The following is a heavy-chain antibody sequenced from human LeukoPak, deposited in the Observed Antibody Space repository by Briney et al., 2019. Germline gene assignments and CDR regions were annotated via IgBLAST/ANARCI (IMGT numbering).Heavy chain of an antibody. CDR3: ARSNWAYYFDY. J-gene: IGHJ4*02. Sequence: PSETLSLTCAVSGYSISSGYYWGWIRQPPGKGLEWIGSIYHSGSTYYNPSLKSRVTISVDTSKNQFSLKLSSVTAADTAVYYRARSNWAYYFDYWGQGTLVTVSS. D-gene: IGHD7-27*01. CDR2: IYHSGST. CDR1: GYSISSGYY. V-gene: IGHV4-38-2*01.